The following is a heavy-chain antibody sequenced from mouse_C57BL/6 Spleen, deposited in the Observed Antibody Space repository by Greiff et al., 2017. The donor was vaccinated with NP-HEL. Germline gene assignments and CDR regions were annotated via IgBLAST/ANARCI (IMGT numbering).Heavy chain of an antibody. Sequence: EVKLMESEGGLVQPGSSMKLSCTASGFTFSDYYMAWVRQVPEKGLEWVANINYDGSSTYYLDSLKSRFIISRDNAKNILYLQMSSLKSEDTATYYCARGSYDYDGDYYAMDYWGQGTSVTVSS. J-gene: IGHJ4*01. D-gene: IGHD2-4*01. CDR1: GFTFSDYY. V-gene: IGHV5-16*01. CDR2: INYDGSST. CDR3: ARGSYDYDGDYYAMDY.